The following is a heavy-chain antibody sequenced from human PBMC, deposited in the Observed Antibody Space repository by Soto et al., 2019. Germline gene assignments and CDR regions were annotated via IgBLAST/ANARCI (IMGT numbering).Heavy chain of an antibody. CDR3: ATDLGYSSSHTSLGYYGMDV. Sequence: GASVKVSCKVSVYTHTELSMHWVRQDPGKGLEWMGGFDPEDGETIYAQKFQGRVTMTEDTSTDTAYMELSSLRSEDTAVYYCATDLGYSSSHTSLGYYGMDVWGQGTTVTVSS. V-gene: IGHV1-24*01. CDR1: VYTHTELS. CDR2: FDPEDGET. J-gene: IGHJ6*02. D-gene: IGHD6-13*01.